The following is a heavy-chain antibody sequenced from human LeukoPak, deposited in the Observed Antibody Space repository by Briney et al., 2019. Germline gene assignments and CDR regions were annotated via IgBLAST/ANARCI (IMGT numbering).Heavy chain of an antibody. D-gene: IGHD3-10*01. Sequence: GASVKVSCKASGYTFTGYYMHWVRQAPGQGLEWMGWINPNSGGTNYAQKFQGWVTMTRDTSISTAYMELSRLRSDDTAVYYCARPLKYYYGSGSYPKGASFDYWGQGTLVTVSS. V-gene: IGHV1-2*04. J-gene: IGHJ4*02. CDR2: INPNSGGT. CDR3: ARPLKYYYGSGSYPKGASFDY. CDR1: GYTFTGYY.